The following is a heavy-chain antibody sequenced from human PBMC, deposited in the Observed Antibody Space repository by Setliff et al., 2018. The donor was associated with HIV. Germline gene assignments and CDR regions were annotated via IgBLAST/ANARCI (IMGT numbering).Heavy chain of an antibody. CDR3: ARDRGVRGANDAFNI. CDR2: INTYTANP. CDR1: GYTFTSYA. V-gene: IGHV7-4-1*02. J-gene: IGHJ3*02. D-gene: IGHD3-10*01. Sequence: VASVKVSCKASGYTFTSYAIHWVRQAPGQGLEWMGWINTYTANPMYAQGFTGRFVFSLDTSVRTAYLQISSLKAEDTALYYCARDRGVRGANDAFNIWGLGTMVTVSS.